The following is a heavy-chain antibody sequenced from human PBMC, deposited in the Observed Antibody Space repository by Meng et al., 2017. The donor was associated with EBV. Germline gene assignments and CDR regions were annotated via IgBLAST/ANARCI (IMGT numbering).Heavy chain of an antibody. CDR2: MNPNSGNT. CDR3: ARGRGVYCSGGSCYPGWFDP. D-gene: IGHD2-15*01. V-gene: IGHV1-8*01. Sequence: QVQLVPAGAEVKKPGASVKVSCKASGYNFTSYDINWVRQATGQGLEWMGWMNPNSGNTGYAQKFQGRVTMTRNTSISTAYMELSSLRSEDTAVYYCARGRGVYCSGGSCYPGWFDPWGQGTLVTVSS. CDR1: GYNFTSYD. J-gene: IGHJ5*02.